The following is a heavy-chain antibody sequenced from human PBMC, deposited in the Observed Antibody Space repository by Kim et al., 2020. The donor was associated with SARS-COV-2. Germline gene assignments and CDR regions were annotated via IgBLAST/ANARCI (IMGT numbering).Heavy chain of an antibody. J-gene: IGHJ6*02. D-gene: IGHD6-19*01. V-gene: IGHV3-43*02. Sequence: GGSLRLSCAASVFTFDDYAMHWVRQAPGKGLEWVSLISGDGGSTYYADSVKGRFTISRDNSKNSLYLQMNSLRTEDTALYYCAKDVGDGWRYGMDVWGQGTTVTVSS. CDR1: VFTFDDYA. CDR2: ISGDGGST. CDR3: AKDVGDGWRYGMDV.